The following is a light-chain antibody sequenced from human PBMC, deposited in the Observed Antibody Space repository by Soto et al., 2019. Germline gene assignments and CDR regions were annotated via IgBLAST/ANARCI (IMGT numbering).Light chain of an antibody. CDR3: QQYGSSPRT. CDR2: AAS. CDR1: KSVRSSY. Sequence: EIVLTQSPDTLSLSPGESATLSCRPSKSVRSSYLAWYQQTPGQTPRLLIYAASSRATGIPDRFSGSGSGTDFSLTISRLEAEDFAVYYCQQYGSSPRTFGQGTKVEIK. J-gene: IGKJ1*01. V-gene: IGKV3-20*01.